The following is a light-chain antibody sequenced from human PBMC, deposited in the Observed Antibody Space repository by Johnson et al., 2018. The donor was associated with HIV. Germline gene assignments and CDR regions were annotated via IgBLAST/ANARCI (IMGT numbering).Light chain of an antibody. V-gene: IGLV1-51*02. J-gene: IGLJ1*01. CDR3: GTWDNSLPAYV. Sequence: QSVLTQPPSVSAAPGQRVTISCSGGRSNIGNNYVSWYQQFPGAAPKLLIYEDNKRPSGIPDRFSGSKSGTSATLGITGLQTGGAADYYCGTWDNSLPAYVFGTGTKVSVL. CDR1: RSNIGNNY. CDR2: EDN.